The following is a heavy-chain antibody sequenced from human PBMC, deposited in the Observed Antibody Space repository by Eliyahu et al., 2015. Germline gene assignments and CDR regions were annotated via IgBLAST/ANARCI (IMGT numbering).Heavy chain of an antibody. J-gene: IGHJ6*02. Sequence: QAQLVQSEAALKKPGASVKVSCKASHYTLSRFDLTWVRQXPXQGRAXVGRXRAHPGKAHYAXXLQGRLXLTIETSTNTAYLELRSLTSDDTAVYYCARGGSPSSVDPWSSGIVRGRRSGSPMDVWGQGTTVTVSS. D-gene: IGHD3-10*02. CDR3: ARGGSPSSVDPWSSGIVRGRRSGSPMDV. CDR2: XRAHPGKA. CDR1: HYTLSRFD. V-gene: IGHV1-18*01.